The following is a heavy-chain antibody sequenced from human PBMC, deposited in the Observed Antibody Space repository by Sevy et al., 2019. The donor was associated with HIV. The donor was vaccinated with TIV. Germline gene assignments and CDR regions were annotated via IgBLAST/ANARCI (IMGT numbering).Heavy chain of an antibody. CDR2: ISYSGNT. J-gene: IGHJ4*02. CDR3: TRSNPYYDFWSGYMTSGYFDF. V-gene: IGHV4-39*01. Sequence: SETLSLTCIVSGDSISSRSYYWGWIRQPPGKGLDWIASISYSGNTYYNPSLKSRTTMSIDTSKNQFFLTLNSVTAPDAAVYYCTRSNPYYDFWSGYMTSGYFDFWGPGTLVTVSS. CDR1: GDSISSRSYY. D-gene: IGHD3-3*01.